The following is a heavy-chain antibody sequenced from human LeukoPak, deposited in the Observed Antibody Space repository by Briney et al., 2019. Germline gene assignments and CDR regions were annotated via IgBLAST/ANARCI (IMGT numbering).Heavy chain of an antibody. Sequence: SETLSHTCTVSGGSISSSSYYCGWIRQPPGKGLEWIGSIYYSGSTYYNPSLKSRVTISVDTSKNQFSLKLSSVTAADTAVYYCARDWQPPGARVDYWGQGTLVTVSS. CDR2: IYYSGST. D-gene: IGHD6-13*01. CDR3: ARDWQPPGARVDY. V-gene: IGHV4-39*07. J-gene: IGHJ4*02. CDR1: GGSISSSSYY.